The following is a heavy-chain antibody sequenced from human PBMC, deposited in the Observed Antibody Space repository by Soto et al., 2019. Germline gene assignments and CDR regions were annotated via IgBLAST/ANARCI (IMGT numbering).Heavy chain of an antibody. CDR3: ARYYRGSGRYFFDY. J-gene: IGHJ4*02. V-gene: IGHV3-7*03. Sequence: SCVASGFTFISSFMGWIRQAPGKGLEWVANINQDGGVTYYVDSVEGRFTISRDNTKDSLHLQMNSLRGEDTAIYYCARYYRGSGRYFFDYWGQGTPVTVSS. CDR1: GFTFISSF. D-gene: IGHD6-19*01. CDR2: INQDGGVT.